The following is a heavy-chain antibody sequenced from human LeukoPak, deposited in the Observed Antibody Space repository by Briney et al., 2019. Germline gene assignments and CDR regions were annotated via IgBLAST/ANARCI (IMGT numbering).Heavy chain of an antibody. CDR2: ISTSRSYI. D-gene: IGHD1-26*01. CDR3: AKAMSGRATIDY. Sequence: GGSLRLSCAASGFTFSSYSMNWVRQAPGKGLEWVSSISTSRSYIYYADSVKGRFTISRDNAKNSLYLQMNSLRAEDTAVYYCAKAMSGRATIDYWGQGTLVTVSS. V-gene: IGHV3-21*01. J-gene: IGHJ4*02. CDR1: GFTFSSYS.